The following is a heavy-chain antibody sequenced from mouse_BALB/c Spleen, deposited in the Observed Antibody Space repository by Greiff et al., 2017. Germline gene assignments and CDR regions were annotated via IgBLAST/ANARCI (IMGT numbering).Heavy chain of an antibody. D-gene: IGHD2-1*01. CDR2: ISSGGSYT. Sequence: EVKLVESGGGLVKPGGSLKLSCAASGFTFSSYAMSWVRQSPEKRLEWVAEISSGGSYTYYPDTVTGRFTISRDNAKNTLYLEMSSLRSEDTAMYYCARAWGNYEGYAMDYWGQGTSVTVSS. CDR1: GFTFSSYA. J-gene: IGHJ4*01. CDR3: ARAWGNYEGYAMDY. V-gene: IGHV5-9-4*01.